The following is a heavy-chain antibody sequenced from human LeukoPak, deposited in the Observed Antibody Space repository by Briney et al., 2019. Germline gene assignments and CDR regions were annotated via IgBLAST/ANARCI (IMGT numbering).Heavy chain of an antibody. CDR3: ARAPDSSGYSAYFDY. CDR2: INPNSGGT. V-gene: IGHV1-2*02. Sequence: GASVKVSCKASGYTFTGYYMHWVRQAPGQGLEWMGWINPNSGGTNYAQKFQGRVTMTRDTSISTAYMELSRLRSDDTAVYYCARAPDSSGYSAYFDYWGQGTLVTVSS. CDR1: GYTFTGYY. D-gene: IGHD3-22*01. J-gene: IGHJ4*02.